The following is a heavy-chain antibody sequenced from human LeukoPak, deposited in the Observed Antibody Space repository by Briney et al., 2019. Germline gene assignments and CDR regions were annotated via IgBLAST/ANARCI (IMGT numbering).Heavy chain of an antibody. CDR2: IYDSGST. CDR3: ARDCSGGSCYGAFGI. Sequence: SQTLSLTCTVSGASIRSGDYYWSWIRQPPGKGLEWIGYIYDSGSTYYNPSLKSRITISVDTSENRFSLKLSSVTATDTAVYYCARDCSGGSCYGAFGIWGQGTMVTVSS. V-gene: IGHV4-30-4*01. D-gene: IGHD2-15*01. CDR1: GASIRSGDYY. J-gene: IGHJ3*02.